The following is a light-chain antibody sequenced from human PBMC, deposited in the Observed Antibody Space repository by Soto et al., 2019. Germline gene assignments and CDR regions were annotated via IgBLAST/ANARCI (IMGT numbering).Light chain of an antibody. Sequence: QSALTQPASVSGSPGQSITISCIGTSSDVGGYNYVSWYQQHPGKAPKLMLYEVSNRPSGVSNRFSGSKSGNTASLTISGLQPEDEADYHCSAYTRSTTEVFGGGTQLTVL. CDR2: EVS. CDR3: SAYTRSTTEV. CDR1: SSDVGGYNY. J-gene: IGLJ2*01. V-gene: IGLV2-14*01.